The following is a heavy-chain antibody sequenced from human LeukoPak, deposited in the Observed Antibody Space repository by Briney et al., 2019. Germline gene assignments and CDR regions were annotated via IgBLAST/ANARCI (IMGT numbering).Heavy chain of an antibody. CDR3: VNYGMDV. V-gene: IGHV3-64*01. Sequence: GGSLRLSCAASGFTFSMYAMHWVRQAPGKGLEYVSAISSDGGSTYYANSAKGRFTTSRDNSKNTLYLQMGSLRAEDMAVYYCVNYGMDVWGQGTTVTVSS. CDR1: GFTFSMYA. CDR2: ISSDGGST. J-gene: IGHJ6*02.